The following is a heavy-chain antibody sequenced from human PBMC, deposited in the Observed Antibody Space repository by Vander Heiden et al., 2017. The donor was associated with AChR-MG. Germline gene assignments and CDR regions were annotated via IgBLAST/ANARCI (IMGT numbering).Heavy chain of an antibody. J-gene: IGHJ3*02. CDR3: ARQTGGSYYAFDI. CDR2: IYYSGST. Sequence: QLQLQASRPGLATPSETLSLTCTVSGGSTGSGGCYGGGVRRPPGKGMEWIGSIYYSGSTYYNPSLKSRVTISVDTSKIQFSLKLSSVTAADTAVYYCARQTGGSYYAFDIWGQGTMVTVSS. CDR1: GGSTGSGGCY. D-gene: IGHD1-26*01. V-gene: IGHV4-39*01.